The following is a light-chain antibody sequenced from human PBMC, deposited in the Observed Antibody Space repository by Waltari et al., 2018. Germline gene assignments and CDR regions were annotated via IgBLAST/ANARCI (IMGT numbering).Light chain of an antibody. CDR3: QQYYDIVYS. J-gene: IGKJ2*03. CDR2: GAS. V-gene: IGKV1-NL1*01. Sequence: DNQMTQSLSTLSASIGDRVNITCRASQGISNSLAWYQQKAGKAPKLLLYGASRLESGVPSRFRGSGSGTDYTLTINSLQPEDFATYYCQQYYDIVYSFGQGTKLDI. CDR1: QGISNS.